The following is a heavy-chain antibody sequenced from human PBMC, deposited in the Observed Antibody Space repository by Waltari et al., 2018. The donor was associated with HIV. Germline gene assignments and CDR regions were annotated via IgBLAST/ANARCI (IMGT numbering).Heavy chain of an antibody. J-gene: IGHJ3*02. V-gene: IGHV3-43D*03. Sequence: EVQLVESGGVVVQPGGSLRLSCAASGFTLDGYAMHWVRQAPGKGLEWVSLISWDGGSTYYADSVKGRFTISRDNSKNSLYLQMNSLRAEDTALYYCSTYGDSEAFDIWGQGTMVTVSS. CDR2: ISWDGGST. CDR1: GFTLDGYA. CDR3: STYGDSEAFDI. D-gene: IGHD4-17*01.